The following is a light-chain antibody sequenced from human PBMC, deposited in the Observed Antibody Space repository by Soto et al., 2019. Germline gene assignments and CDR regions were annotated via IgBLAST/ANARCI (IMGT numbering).Light chain of an antibody. CDR2: DAS. V-gene: IGKV3-11*01. Sequence: ELVLTQSPGTLSLSPGDRATLSCRASQSVSSFLTWYQHKPGQAPRLLIYDASKRATGIPARFSGSGSGTDFTLTISSLEPEDFGVYYCQQRSNWYTFGQGTKVDIK. J-gene: IGKJ2*01. CDR1: QSVSSF. CDR3: QQRSNWYT.